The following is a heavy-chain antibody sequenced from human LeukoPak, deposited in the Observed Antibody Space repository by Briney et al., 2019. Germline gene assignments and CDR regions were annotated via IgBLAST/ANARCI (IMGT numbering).Heavy chain of an antibody. V-gene: IGHV3-48*03. J-gene: IGHJ4*02. CDR2: ISSSGSTI. CDR3: ARDAQSIAAEIDY. D-gene: IGHD6-13*01. CDR1: GFTFISYE. Sequence: PGWSLTLSCPASGFTFISYEMNWVRQAPAKGLEWISYISSSGSTIYYADSLKGRFTFSRDNAKNSLYLQMNSLRAEDTAVYYCARDAQSIAAEIDYWGQGTLVTVS.